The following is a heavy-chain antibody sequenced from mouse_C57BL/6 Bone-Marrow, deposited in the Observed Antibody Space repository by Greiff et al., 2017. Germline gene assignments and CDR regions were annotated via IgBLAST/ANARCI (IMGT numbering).Heavy chain of an antibody. Sequence: QVQLQQSEPGLVQPSQSLSITCTVSGFSLSTYGIHWVRQSPGKGLEWLGVIWSGGITDYNAAFISRLSITRDNSKSQVFFKMSSLHADDTDIYYCARKENPLGTMDYWGQGTSVTVSS. J-gene: IGHJ4*01. V-gene: IGHV2-2*01. CDR3: ARKENPLGTMDY. CDR1: GFSLSTYG. CDR2: IWSGGIT.